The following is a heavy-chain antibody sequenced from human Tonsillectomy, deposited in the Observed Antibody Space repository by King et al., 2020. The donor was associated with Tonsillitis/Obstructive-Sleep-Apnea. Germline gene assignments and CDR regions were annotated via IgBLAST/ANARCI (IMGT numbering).Heavy chain of an antibody. D-gene: IGHD5-12*01. CDR3: ARSRAYDSHYYSYGMAV. J-gene: IGHJ6*02. CDR1: EGTFSGYA. Sequence: QLVQSGAEVKKPGSSVKVSCRDSEGTFSGYAITWVRQAPGQGLEWMGGIIPFLGVANYAQKFQGRVTITADKYTATAYMELSRLRSADTAVYYCARSRAYDSHYYSYGMAVWGQGTTVTVSS. CDR2: IIPFLGVA. V-gene: IGHV1-69*10.